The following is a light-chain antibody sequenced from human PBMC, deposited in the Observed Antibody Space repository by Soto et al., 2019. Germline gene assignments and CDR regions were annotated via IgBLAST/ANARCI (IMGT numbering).Light chain of an antibody. CDR2: WAS. Sequence: DIVITQSPDSLAWSLGEGATINCKSIQIFFYSSNNKNYLAWYQQKPGQPPKLLIYWASTRESGVPDRFSGSGSGTDFTLTISSLQAEDVAVYYCQQYYSTPWTFGQGTKVDIK. J-gene: IGKJ1*01. V-gene: IGKV4-1*01. CDR3: QQYYSTPWT. CDR1: QIFFYSSNNKNY.